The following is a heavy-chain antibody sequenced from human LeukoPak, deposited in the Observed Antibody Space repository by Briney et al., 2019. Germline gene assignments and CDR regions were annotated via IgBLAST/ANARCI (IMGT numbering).Heavy chain of an antibody. V-gene: IGHV3-48*04. CDR1: GFTFTTYS. CDR3: TRGSQWELLGSCDY. D-gene: IGHD1-26*01. CDR2: ISRSSSSA. Sequence: GGSLRLSCAASGFTFTTYSMIWVRQAPGKGLEWVSYISRSSSSAHYADSVKGRFTISRDNAKNSVYLQMNSLRAEDTAVYYCTRGSQWELLGSCDYWGQGTLVTVSS. J-gene: IGHJ4*02.